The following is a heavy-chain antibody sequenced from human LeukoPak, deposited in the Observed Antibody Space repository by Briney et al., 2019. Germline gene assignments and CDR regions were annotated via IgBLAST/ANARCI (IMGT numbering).Heavy chain of an antibody. CDR1: GFTFSSYG. CDR3: ARETSATVTTDSHAFDI. Sequence: PGGSLRLSCAASGFTFSSYGMHWVRQAPGKGLEWVAVIWYDGSNKYYADSVKGRFTISRDNSKNTLYLQMNSLRAEDTAVYYCARETSATVTTDSHAFDIWGQGTMVTVSS. CDR2: IWYDGSNK. J-gene: IGHJ3*02. D-gene: IGHD4-17*01. V-gene: IGHV3-33*01.